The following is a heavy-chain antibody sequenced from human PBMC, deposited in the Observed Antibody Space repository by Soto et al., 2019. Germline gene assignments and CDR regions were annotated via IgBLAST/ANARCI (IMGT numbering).Heavy chain of an antibody. Sequence: PGGSLRLSCTASGFSFSSYAMYWFRQPPGKGLEWIGEINHSGSTNYNPSLKSRVTISVDTSKNQFSLKLSSVTAADTAVYYCARGYSGTVSFWFDPRAQRTPVTVSS. CDR3: ARGYSGTVSFWFDP. J-gene: IGHJ5*02. V-gene: IGHV4-34*01. CDR1: GFSFSSYA. D-gene: IGHD6-13*01. CDR2: INHSGST.